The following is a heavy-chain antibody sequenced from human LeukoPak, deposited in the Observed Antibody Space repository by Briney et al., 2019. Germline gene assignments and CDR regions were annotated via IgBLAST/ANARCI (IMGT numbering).Heavy chain of an antibody. CDR3: ARDSGSYHYFDY. Sequence: SETLSLTCTVSGGSISSGSYYWTWIRQPAGKGLEWIGRIYTSGSTNYNPSLKSRVTISVDTPKNQFSLKLSSVTAADTAVYYCARDSGSYHYFDYWGQGTLVTVSS. J-gene: IGHJ4*02. CDR1: GGSISSGSYY. V-gene: IGHV4-61*02. D-gene: IGHD1-26*01. CDR2: IYTSGST.